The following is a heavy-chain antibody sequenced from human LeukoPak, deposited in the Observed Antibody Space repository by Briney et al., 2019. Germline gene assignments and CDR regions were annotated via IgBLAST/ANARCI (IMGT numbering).Heavy chain of an antibody. CDR2: ISSSSSTI. J-gene: IGHJ4*02. Sequence: PGGSLRLSCAASGFTFSSYSMNWVRQAPGKGLEWVSYISSSSSTIYYADSVKGRFTISRDNAKNSLYLQMNSLRAEDTAVYYRARASVQYYDSSGYPTPDYWGQGTLVTVSS. CDR3: ARASVQYYDSSGYPTPDY. CDR1: GFTFSSYS. D-gene: IGHD3-22*01. V-gene: IGHV3-48*04.